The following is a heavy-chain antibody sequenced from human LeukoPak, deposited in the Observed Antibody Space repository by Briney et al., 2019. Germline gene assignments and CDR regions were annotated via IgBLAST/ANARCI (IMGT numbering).Heavy chain of an antibody. CDR1: GGSISSSSYY. D-gene: IGHD2-15*01. Sequence: PSETLSLTCTVSGGSISSSSYYWGWIRQPPGKGLEWIGSIYYSGSTYYNQSLKSRVTISVDTSKNQFSLKLSSVTAADTAVYYCARHGYCSGGSCYSWGYYYYMDVWGKGTTVTISS. J-gene: IGHJ6*03. CDR3: ARHGYCSGGSCYSWGYYYYMDV. V-gene: IGHV4-39*01. CDR2: IYYSGST.